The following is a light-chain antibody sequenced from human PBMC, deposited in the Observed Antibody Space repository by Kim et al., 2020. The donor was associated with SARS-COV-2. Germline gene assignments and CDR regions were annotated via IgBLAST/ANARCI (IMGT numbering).Light chain of an antibody. CDR3: QLSGSSSV. CDR2: AAS. CDR1: QTINSNY. J-gene: IGKJ1*01. Sequence: VLTQFPGTLSLSPGERATLSCRTGQTINSNYLAWYQQRPGQPPRLLIYAASTRATGIPDRFSGSGSGTDFTLTINRLESEDFAVYYCQLSGSSSVFGQGTKVDIK. V-gene: IGKV3-20*01.